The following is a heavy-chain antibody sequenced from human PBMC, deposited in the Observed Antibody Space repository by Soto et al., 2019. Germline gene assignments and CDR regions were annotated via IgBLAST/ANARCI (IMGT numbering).Heavy chain of an antibody. CDR1: GFTVSSNY. Sequence: PGGSLNLSCAASGFTVSSNYMSLVRQAPGKGLEWVSVIYSGGSTYYADSVKGRFTISRDNSKNTLYLQMNSLRAEDTAVYYCARSPEAPAAIVDYWGQGTLVTVAS. D-gene: IGHD2-2*02. J-gene: IGHJ4*02. V-gene: IGHV3-53*01. CDR3: ARSPEAPAAIVDY. CDR2: IYSGGST.